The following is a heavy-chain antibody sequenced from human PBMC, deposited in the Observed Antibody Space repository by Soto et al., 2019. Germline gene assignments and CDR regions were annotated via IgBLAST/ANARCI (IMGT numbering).Heavy chain of an antibody. CDR1: GGSISSYY. Sequence: SETLSLTCTVSGGSISSYYGSWIRQPPGKGLEWIGYIYYSGSTNYNPSLKSRVTISVDTSKNQFSLKLSSVTAADTAVYYCASGIYFGVAAYDYWGQGTLVTVSS. D-gene: IGHD3-3*01. J-gene: IGHJ4*02. CDR2: IYYSGST. CDR3: ASGIYFGVAAYDY. V-gene: IGHV4-59*01.